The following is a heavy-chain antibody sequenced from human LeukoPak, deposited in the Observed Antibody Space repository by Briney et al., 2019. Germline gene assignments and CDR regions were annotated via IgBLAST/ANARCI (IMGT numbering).Heavy chain of an antibody. D-gene: IGHD6-13*01. V-gene: IGHV3-43D*03. CDR3: TKDIAAAGHDAFDI. Sequence: GGTLRLSCAASGFTFDDYAMHWVRQVPGKGLEWVSLISWDGGSTYYADSVKGRFTISRDNSKNSLYLQMNSLRAEDTALYYCTKDIAAAGHDAFDIWGQGTMVTVSS. J-gene: IGHJ3*02. CDR2: ISWDGGST. CDR1: GFTFDDYA.